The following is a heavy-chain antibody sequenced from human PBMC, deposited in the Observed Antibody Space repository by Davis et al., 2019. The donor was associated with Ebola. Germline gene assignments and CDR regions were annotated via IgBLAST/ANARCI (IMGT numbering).Heavy chain of an antibody. J-gene: IGHJ4*02. V-gene: IGHV3-21*01. CDR1: VITFSSYA. D-gene: IGHD6-19*01. CDR3: ARDPSSGWYMGKYYFDY. Sequence: GGSLRLSCADSVITFSSYAMSWVRQAPGKGLEWVSSISSSSSYIYYADSVKGRFTISRDNAKNSLYLQMNSLRAEDTAVYYCARDPSSGWYMGKYYFDYWGQGTLVTVSS. CDR2: ISSSSSYI.